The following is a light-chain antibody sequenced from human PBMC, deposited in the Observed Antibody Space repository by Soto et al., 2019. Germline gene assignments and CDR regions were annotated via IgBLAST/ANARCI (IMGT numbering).Light chain of an antibody. J-gene: IGLJ2*01. CDR3: SSYSGSNKLL. CDR2: EVT. Sequence: QSALTQPPSASGSPGHSVTISCTGTSSDVGGYNYVSWYQQHPGKAPKLMIYEVTKRPSGVPDRFSGSKSGNTASLTVSGLQAEDEADYYCSSYSGSNKLLFGGGTKVTVL. V-gene: IGLV2-8*01. CDR1: SSDVGGYNY.